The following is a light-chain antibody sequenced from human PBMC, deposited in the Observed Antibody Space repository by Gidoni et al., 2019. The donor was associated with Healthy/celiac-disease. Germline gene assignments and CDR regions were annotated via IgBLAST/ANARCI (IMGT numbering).Light chain of an antibody. CDR3: QQSYSTPRT. J-gene: IGKJ4*01. CDR2: AAS. Sequence: DIQMTQSPSSLSASVGDSITITCRASQRISSYLNWYQQNPWKAPKLLIYAASSLQSGVPSRFSGSGSGTDFTLTSSRLQPEDFATYYWQQSYSTPRTFGGGTKVEIK. V-gene: IGKV1-39*01. CDR1: QRISSY.